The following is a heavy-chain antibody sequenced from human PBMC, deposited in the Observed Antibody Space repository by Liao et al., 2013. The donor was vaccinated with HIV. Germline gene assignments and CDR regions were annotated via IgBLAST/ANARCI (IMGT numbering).Heavy chain of an antibody. Sequence: QLQLQESGPGLVKPSETLSLTCTVSGGSISSSRYYWGWIRQPPGKGLEWIGSIYYSGSTYYNPSLKSRVTISVDTSKNQFSLKLSSVTAADTAVYYCARAYSGYEKVDYWGQGTLVTVS. CDR1: GGSISSSRYY. CDR2: IYYSGST. V-gene: IGHV4-39*07. D-gene: IGHD5-12*01. CDR3: ARAYSGYEKVDY. J-gene: IGHJ4*02.